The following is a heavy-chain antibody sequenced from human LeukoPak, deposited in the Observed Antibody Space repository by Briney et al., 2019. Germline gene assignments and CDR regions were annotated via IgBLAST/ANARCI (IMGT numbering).Heavy chain of an antibody. CDR2: IYYSGST. J-gene: IGHJ5*02. Sequence: SETLSLTCTVSGGSISSYYWSWIRQPPGKGLEWIGYIYYSGSTNYNPSLKSRVTILVDTSKNRFSLKLSSVTAADTAVYYCARDNYGSGSYSDWFDPWGQGTLVTVSS. D-gene: IGHD3-10*01. CDR1: GGSISSYY. CDR3: ARDNYGSGSYSDWFDP. V-gene: IGHV4-59*01.